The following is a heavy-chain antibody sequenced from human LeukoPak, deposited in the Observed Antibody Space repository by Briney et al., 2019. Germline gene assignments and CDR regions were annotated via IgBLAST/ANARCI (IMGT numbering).Heavy chain of an antibody. V-gene: IGHV4-34*01. CDR2: INHSGST. J-gene: IGHJ4*02. D-gene: IGHD6-6*01. CDR3: ASTMRHDIAARGEVDY. Sequence: SETLSLTCAVYGGSFSGYYWSWIRQPPGKGLEWIGEINHSGSTNCNPSLKSRVTISVDTSKNQFSLKLSSVTAADTAVYYCASTMRHDIAARGEVDYWGQGTLVTVSS. CDR1: GGSFSGYY.